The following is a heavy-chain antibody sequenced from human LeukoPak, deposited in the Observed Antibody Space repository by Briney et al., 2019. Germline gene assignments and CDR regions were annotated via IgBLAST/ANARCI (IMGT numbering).Heavy chain of an antibody. CDR2: IKQDRSEK. CDR3: ARENYDSSGLDY. J-gene: IGHJ4*02. Sequence: GGSLRLSCAASGFTFTNYWMSWVRQAPGKGLELVANIKQDRSEKYYVDSVKGRFTISRDNAKNSLYLQMNSLRAEDTAVYYCARENYDSSGLDYWGQGTLVTVSS. V-gene: IGHV3-7*01. CDR1: GFTFTNYW. D-gene: IGHD3-22*01.